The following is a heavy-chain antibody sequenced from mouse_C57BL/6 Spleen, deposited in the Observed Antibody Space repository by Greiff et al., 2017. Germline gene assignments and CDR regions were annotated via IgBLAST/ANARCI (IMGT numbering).Heavy chain of an antibody. Sequence: VQLQQSGAELMKPGASVKLSCKASGYTFTGYWIEWVKQRPGHGLEWIGEILPGSGSTNYNAKFKGKATFTADTSSNTAYMQLSSLTTADSAIYYCAKGEDLPLYAMDYWGQGTSVTVSS. J-gene: IGHJ4*01. CDR1: GYTFTGYW. CDR3: AKGEDLPLYAMDY. V-gene: IGHV1-9*01. CDR2: ILPGSGST. D-gene: IGHD2-1*01.